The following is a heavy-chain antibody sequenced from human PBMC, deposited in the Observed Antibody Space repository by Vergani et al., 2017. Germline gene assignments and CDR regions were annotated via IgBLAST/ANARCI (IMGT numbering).Heavy chain of an antibody. J-gene: IGHJ5*02. D-gene: IGHD2-2*01. CDR1: GFTFSSYA. CDR3: AKPACSSTSCLAHWFDP. Sequence: EVQLLESGGGLVQPGGSLRLSCAASGFTFSSYAMSWVRQAPGKGLEWVSVIYSGGSSTYYADSVKGRFTISRDNSKNTLYLQMNSLRAEDTAVYYCAKPACSSTSCLAHWFDPWGQGTLVTVSS. V-gene: IGHV3-23*03. CDR2: IYSGGSST.